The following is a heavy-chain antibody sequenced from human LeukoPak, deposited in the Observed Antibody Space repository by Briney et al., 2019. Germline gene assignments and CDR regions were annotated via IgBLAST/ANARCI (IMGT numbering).Heavy chain of an antibody. J-gene: IGHJ4*02. CDR2: ISSSSYI. Sequence: GGSLRLSCAASGFTFSSYSMNWVRQAPGKGLEWVSSISSSSYIYYADSVKGRFTISRDNAKNSLYLQMNSLRAEDTAVYYCARVVGSTSCSDYWGQGTLVTVSS. D-gene: IGHD2-2*01. CDR1: GFTFSSYS. V-gene: IGHV3-21*01. CDR3: ARVVGSTSCSDY.